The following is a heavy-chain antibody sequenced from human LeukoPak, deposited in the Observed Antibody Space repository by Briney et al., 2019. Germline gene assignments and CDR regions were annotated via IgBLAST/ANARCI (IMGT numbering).Heavy chain of an antibody. Sequence: PGGSLRLSCEASGFTFNNYAMSWVRQAPGKGLEWVSAIRDSGDSTYYADSVKGRFTISRDISKNTLYLQMNSLRAEDTAVYYCARSTESFLGFKNYYGSGSYYKYWGQGTLVTVSS. V-gene: IGHV3-23*01. CDR1: GFTFNNYA. CDR2: IRDSGDST. J-gene: IGHJ4*02. D-gene: IGHD3-10*01. CDR3: ARSTESFLGFKNYYGSGSYYKY.